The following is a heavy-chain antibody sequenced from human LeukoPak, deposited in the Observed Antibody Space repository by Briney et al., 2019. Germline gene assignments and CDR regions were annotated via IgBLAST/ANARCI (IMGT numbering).Heavy chain of an antibody. V-gene: IGHV4-34*01. D-gene: IGHD3-10*01. CDR2: INHSGST. CDR1: GGSFSGYY. J-gene: IGHJ4*02. Sequence: SETLSLTCAVYGGSFSGYYWSWIRQPPGKGLEWIGEINHSGSTNYNPSLKSRVTISVDTSKNQFSLKLSSVTAADTAVYYCATGTYYYGSGTNQDYWGQGTLVAVSS. CDR3: ATGTYYYGSGTNQDY.